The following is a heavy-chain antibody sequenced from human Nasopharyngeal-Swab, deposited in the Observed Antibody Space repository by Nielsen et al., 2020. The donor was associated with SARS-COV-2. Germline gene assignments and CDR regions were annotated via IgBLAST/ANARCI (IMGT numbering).Heavy chain of an antibody. CDR2: ISWNSGSI. D-gene: IGHD2-15*01. V-gene: IGHV3-9*01. Sequence: SCAASGFTFDDYAMHWVRQAPGKGLEWVSGISWNSGSIGYADSVKGRFTISRDNAKNSLYLQMNSMRAEDTALYYCAKDKDDGYCSGGSCYIFDYWGQGTLVTVSS. CDR1: GFTFDDYA. CDR3: AKDKDDGYCSGGSCYIFDY. J-gene: IGHJ4*02.